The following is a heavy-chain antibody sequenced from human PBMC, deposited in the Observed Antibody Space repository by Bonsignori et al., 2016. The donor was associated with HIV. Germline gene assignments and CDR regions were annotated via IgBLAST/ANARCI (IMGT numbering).Heavy chain of an antibody. J-gene: IGHJ6*03. Sequence: RQAPGKGLEWIGYIYYSGSTNYNPSLKSRVTISVDTSKNQFSLKLSSVTAADTAVYYCARGLMAAAAPFYYYMDVWGKGTTVTVSS. CDR2: IYYSGST. CDR3: ARGLMAAAAPFYYYMDV. V-gene: IGHV4-59*01. D-gene: IGHD6-13*01.